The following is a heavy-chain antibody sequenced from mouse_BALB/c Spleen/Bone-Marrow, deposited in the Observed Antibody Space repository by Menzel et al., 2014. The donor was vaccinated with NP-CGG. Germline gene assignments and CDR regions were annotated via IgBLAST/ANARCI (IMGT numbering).Heavy chain of an antibody. Sequence: EVQGVESGGGLVQPGGSLKLPCAASGFDFSRYWMSWVRQAPGKGLEWIGEINPDSNTINYTPSLKDKFIISRDNAKNTLYLQMGKVRSEDTALYYCVRLGYYGSFAYWGQGTLVTVSA. D-gene: IGHD1-2*01. CDR3: VRLGYYGSFAY. CDR1: GFDFSRYW. CDR2: INPDSNTI. J-gene: IGHJ3*01. V-gene: IGHV4-1*02.